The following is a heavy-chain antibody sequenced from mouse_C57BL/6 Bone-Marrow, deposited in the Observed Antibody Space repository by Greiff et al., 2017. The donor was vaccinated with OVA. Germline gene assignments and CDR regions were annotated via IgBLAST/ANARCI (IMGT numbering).Heavy chain of an antibody. CDR1: GFTFSSYA. CDR2: ISDGGSYT. V-gene: IGHV5-4*01. J-gene: IGHJ2*01. D-gene: IGHD1-3*01. Sequence: EVKLVDSGGGLVKPGGSLKLSCAASGFTFSSYAMSWVRQTPEKRLEWVATISDGGSYTYYPDNVKGRFTISRDNAKNNLYLQMSHLKSEDTAMYYCAREAQVDYWGQGTTLTVSS. CDR3: AREAQVDY.